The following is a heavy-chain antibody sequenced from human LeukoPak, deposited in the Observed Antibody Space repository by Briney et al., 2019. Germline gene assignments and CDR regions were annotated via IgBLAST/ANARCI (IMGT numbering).Heavy chain of an antibody. V-gene: IGHV4-34*01. D-gene: IGHD3-16*02. Sequence: SETLSLTCAVYGGSFSGYYWSWLRQPPGKGLEWIGEINHSGSTNYNPSLKSRVTISVDTSKNQFSLKLSSVTAADTAVYYCARGDVWGSYRAVYYFDYWGQGTLVTVSS. CDR2: INHSGST. J-gene: IGHJ4*02. CDR3: ARGDVWGSYRAVYYFDY. CDR1: GGSFSGYY.